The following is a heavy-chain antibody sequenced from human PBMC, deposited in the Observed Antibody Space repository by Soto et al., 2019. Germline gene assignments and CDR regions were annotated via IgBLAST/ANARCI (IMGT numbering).Heavy chain of an antibody. CDR1: GFTLSTCE. D-gene: IGHD3-16*01. Sequence: DVQLVESGGGLVQPGGSLRLSCTVSGFTLSTCEMNWVRQAPGKGLEWISYINSEGVTFYADSVKCRFTISRDNVQNSLLLQMNSLRAEDTAVYYCSRDKGDKVAYGMDVWGQGTTVTVSS. CDR2: INSEGVT. V-gene: IGHV3-48*03. CDR3: SRDKGDKVAYGMDV. J-gene: IGHJ6*02.